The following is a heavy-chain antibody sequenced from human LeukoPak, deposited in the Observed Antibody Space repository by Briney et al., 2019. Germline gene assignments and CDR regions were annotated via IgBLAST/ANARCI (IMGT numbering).Heavy chain of an antibody. J-gene: IGHJ4*02. Sequence: SETLSLTCTVSGGSISSSSYYWGWIRQPPGKGLEWIGSIYYSGSTYYNPSLKSRVTISVDTSKNQFSLKLSSVTAADTAVYYCARAGRLAWRDSSIVYWGQGTLVTVSS. CDR3: ARAGRLAWRDSSIVY. D-gene: IGHD6-19*01. V-gene: IGHV4-39*07. CDR1: GGSISSSSYY. CDR2: IYYSGST.